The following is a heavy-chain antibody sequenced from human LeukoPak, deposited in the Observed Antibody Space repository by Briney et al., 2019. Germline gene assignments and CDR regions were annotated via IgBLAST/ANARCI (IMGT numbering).Heavy chain of an antibody. CDR2: INHSGST. V-gene: IGHV4-34*01. D-gene: IGHD6-19*01. Sequence: KPSETLSLTCAVYGGSFSGYYWSCIRQPPGKGLEWIGEINHSGSTNYNPSLKSRVTISVDTSKNQFSLKLNSVTAADTAVYYCARHVRKRGIAVAGTPGWFDPWGQGTLVTVSS. J-gene: IGHJ5*02. CDR3: ARHVRKRGIAVAGTPGWFDP. CDR1: GGSFSGYY.